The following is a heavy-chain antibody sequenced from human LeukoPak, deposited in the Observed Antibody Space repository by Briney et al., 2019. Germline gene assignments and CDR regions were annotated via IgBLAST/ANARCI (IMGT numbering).Heavy chain of an antibody. J-gene: IGHJ4*02. CDR3: ARSDTVTTQTDY. V-gene: IGHV3-21*01. D-gene: IGHD4-17*01. CDR2: ISSSSTYI. Sequence: PGGSLRLSCAASGFTFSSYSMKWVRQAPGEGLEWVSSISSSSTYIYYADSVKGRFTISRDNAKNSLYLQMNSLRAEDTAVYYCARSDTVTTQTDYWGQGTLVTVSS. CDR1: GFTFSSYS.